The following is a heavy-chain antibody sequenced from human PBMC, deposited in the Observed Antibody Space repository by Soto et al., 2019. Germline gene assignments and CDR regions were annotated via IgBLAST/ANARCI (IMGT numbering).Heavy chain of an antibody. V-gene: IGHV1-69*12. CDR1: GGTFSSSA. CDR2: IIPLFRTP. Sequence: QVQLVQSGAEMKEPGSSVKVSCKTSGGTFSSSAISWLRQAPGQGLEWMGGIIPLFRTPDYAQKFQGRVTIAADESTSTAYMELSSLRSEVTAVYYCARDNDRLQLGGNYYYILDVCGQGTTITVSS. J-gene: IGHJ6*02. D-gene: IGHD4-4*01. CDR3: ARDNDRLQLGGNYYYILDV.